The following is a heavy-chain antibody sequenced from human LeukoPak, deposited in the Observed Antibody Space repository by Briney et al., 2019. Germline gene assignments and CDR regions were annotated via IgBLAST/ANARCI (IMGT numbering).Heavy chain of an antibody. D-gene: IGHD6-13*01. Sequence: ASVKVSCKASGYTFTSYDINWVRQATGQGLEWMGWMNPNSGNTGYVQKFQGRVTMTRNTSISTAYMELSSLRSEDTAVYYCARGLGIAAAVDYWGQGTLVTVSS. J-gene: IGHJ4*02. CDR1: GYTFTSYD. V-gene: IGHV1-8*01. CDR2: MNPNSGNT. CDR3: ARGLGIAAAVDY.